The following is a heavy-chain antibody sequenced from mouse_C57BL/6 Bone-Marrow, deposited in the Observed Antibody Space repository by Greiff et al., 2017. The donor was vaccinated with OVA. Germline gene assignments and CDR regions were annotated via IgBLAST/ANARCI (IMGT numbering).Heavy chain of an antibody. Sequence: QVQLQQSGAELVKPGASVKLSCKASGYTFTSYWMHWVKQRPGQGLEWIGMIHPNSGSTNYNEKFKSKATLTVDKSSSTAYMQLSSLTSEDSAVYYCARIYYYGSSYGWFAYWGQGTLVTVSA. CDR2: IHPNSGST. J-gene: IGHJ3*01. CDR3: ARIYYYGSSYGWFAY. CDR1: GYTFTSYW. D-gene: IGHD1-1*01. V-gene: IGHV1-64*01.